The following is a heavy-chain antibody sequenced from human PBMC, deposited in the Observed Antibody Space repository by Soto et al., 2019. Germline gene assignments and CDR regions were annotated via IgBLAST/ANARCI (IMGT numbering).Heavy chain of an antibody. D-gene: IGHD3-9*01. J-gene: IGHJ5*02. Sequence: SETLSLTCAVSGGSISRGGYSWSRIRQPPGKGLEWIGYIYHSGSTYYNPSLKSRVTISVDRSKNQFSLKLSSVTAADTAVYYCARGKNYDILTGLGNWFDPWGQGTLVTVSS. CDR1: GGSISRGGYS. CDR3: ARGKNYDILTGLGNWFDP. V-gene: IGHV4-30-2*01. CDR2: IYHSGST.